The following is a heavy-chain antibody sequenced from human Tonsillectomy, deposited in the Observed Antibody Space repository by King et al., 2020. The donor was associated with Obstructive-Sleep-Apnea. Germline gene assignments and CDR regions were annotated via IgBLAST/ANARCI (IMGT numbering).Heavy chain of an antibody. CDR3: VSTETEDGDYQSYYGMDV. J-gene: IGHJ6*02. D-gene: IGHD4-17*01. CDR2: IYYSGST. CDR1: GGSISSGGYY. V-gene: IGHV4-31*03. Sequence: QLQESGPGLVKPSQTLSLTCTVSGGSISSGGYYWSWICQHPGKGLEWIGYIYYSGSTYYNPSLKSRVTISVDTSKNQFSLKLSSVTAADTAVYYCVSTETEDGDYQSYYGMDVWGQGTTVTVSS.